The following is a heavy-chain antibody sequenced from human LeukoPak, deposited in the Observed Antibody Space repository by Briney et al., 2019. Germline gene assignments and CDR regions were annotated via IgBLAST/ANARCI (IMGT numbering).Heavy chain of an antibody. D-gene: IGHD2-8*01. CDR1: GFTFSNYA. J-gene: IGHJ4*02. V-gene: IGHV3-23*01. Sequence: PGGSLRLSCAASGFTFSNYAMSWVRQAPGRGLEWVSDISDSGGNTHYADSVKGRFTISRDKPKNTLCLQVKRLMGEHTGVYFCARSNGQDFDFWGQGSLVTLS. CDR3: ARSNGQDFDF. CDR2: ISDSGGNT.